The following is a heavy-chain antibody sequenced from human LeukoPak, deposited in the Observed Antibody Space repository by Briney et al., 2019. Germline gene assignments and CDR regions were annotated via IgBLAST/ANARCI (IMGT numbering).Heavy chain of an antibody. V-gene: IGHV3-30*03. CDR3: AREGYYGSGSPPSLYFDY. CDR2: TSSDLNVK. CDR1: GFTSGIYA. D-gene: IGHD3-10*01. J-gene: IGHJ4*02. Sequence: GESLRLSCAASGFTSGIYAVSWVRQAPGKGLEWVAVTSSDLNVKLYADSVKGRFTISRDNSRSTLYLQMNSLRPEDTAIYYCAREGYYGSGSPPSLYFDYWGQGTLVTVSS.